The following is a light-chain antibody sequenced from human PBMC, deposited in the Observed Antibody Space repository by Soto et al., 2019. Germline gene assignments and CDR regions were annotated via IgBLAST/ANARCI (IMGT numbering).Light chain of an antibody. CDR3: SSYTTSNTRQIV. CDR1: SSDVGGYNY. V-gene: IGLV2-14*01. J-gene: IGLJ1*01. CDR2: DVS. Sequence: QSVLTQPASVSGSPGQSITISCTGTSSDVGGYNYVSWYQQHPGKAPKFMIYDVSYRPSGVSNRFSGSKSGNTASLTMSGLQAEDEADYYCSSYTTSNTRQIVFGTGTKLTVL.